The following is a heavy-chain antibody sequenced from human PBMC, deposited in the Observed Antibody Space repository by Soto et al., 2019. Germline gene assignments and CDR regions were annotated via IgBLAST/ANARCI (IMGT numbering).Heavy chain of an antibody. D-gene: IGHD6-19*01. Sequence: PGGSLRLSCAASGFTFSSYWMSWVRQAPGKGLEWVANIKQDGSEKYYVDSVKGRFTISRDNAKNSLYLQMNSLRAEDTAMCYCARIAVAGRAVDYWGQGTLVTVSS. CDR1: GFTFSSYW. CDR2: IKQDGSEK. CDR3: ARIAVAGRAVDY. J-gene: IGHJ4*02. V-gene: IGHV3-7*01.